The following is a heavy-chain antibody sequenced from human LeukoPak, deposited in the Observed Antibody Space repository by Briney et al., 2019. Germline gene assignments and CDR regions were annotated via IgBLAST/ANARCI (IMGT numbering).Heavy chain of an antibody. D-gene: IGHD6-13*01. CDR1: GDSVSSNSAA. Sequence: SQTLSLTCAISGDSVSSNSAAWNWIRQSPSRGLEWLGRTYYRSKWYNDYAVSVKSRITINPDTSKNQFSLQLNSVTPEDTAVYYCARGKEQQLSNTGEKAFDIWGQGTMVTVSS. V-gene: IGHV6-1*01. J-gene: IGHJ3*02. CDR2: TYYRSKWYN. CDR3: ARGKEQQLSNTGEKAFDI.